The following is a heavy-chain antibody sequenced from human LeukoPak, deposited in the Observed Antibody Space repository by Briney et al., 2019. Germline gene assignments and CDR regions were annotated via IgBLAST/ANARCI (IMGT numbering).Heavy chain of an antibody. D-gene: IGHD4-17*01. CDR2: IYYSGST. CDR1: GGSISSSSYY. Sequence: SETLSLTCTVSGGSISSSSYYWGWIRQPPGKGLEWIESIYYSGSTYYNPSLKSRVTMSVDTSKNQFSLKLSSVTAADTAVYYCASLSVDYGDYRPIDYWGQGTLVTVSS. CDR3: ASLSVDYGDYRPIDY. J-gene: IGHJ4*02. V-gene: IGHV4-39*01.